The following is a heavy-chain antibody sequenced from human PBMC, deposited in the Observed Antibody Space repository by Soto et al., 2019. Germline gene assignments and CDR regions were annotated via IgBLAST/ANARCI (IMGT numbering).Heavy chain of an antibody. D-gene: IGHD3-16*01. CDR2: VNHSGTT. Sequence: SETLSLTCAVYGGSFSGYYWTWIRQSPEKGLEWIGEVNHSGTTYYNPSLKTRVTISVHTPKNQFSLKLSSVTAADTAVYYCARSYGYFDYWGQGTLVTVSS. V-gene: IGHV4-34*01. CDR3: ARSYGYFDY. CDR1: GGSFSGYY. J-gene: IGHJ4*02.